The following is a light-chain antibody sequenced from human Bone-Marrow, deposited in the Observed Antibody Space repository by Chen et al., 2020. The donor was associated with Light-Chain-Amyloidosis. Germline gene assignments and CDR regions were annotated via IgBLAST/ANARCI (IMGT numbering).Light chain of an antibody. CDR1: SGSIPTNY. Sequence: NFMLTQPHSVSESPGKTVIISCTRRSGSIPTNYAQWYQQRPGSSPTTVIYEDDQTPSWVPARFTGSSDTAANSASLTISVLKAEDDADCYCQCYRGRSQGVFGGGTKVTVL. CDR2: EDD. V-gene: IGLV6-57*01. J-gene: IGLJ3*02. CDR3: QCYRGRSQGV.